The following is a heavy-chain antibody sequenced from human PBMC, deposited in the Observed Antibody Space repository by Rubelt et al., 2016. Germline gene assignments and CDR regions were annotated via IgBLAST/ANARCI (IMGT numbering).Heavy chain of an antibody. V-gene: IGHV3-13*01. D-gene: IGHD5-18*01. CDR3: ARDRDTAAGWRANWYFDL. CDR1: GFRFSSYD. CDR2: IGTTGDT. J-gene: IGHJ2*01. Sequence: EVQLVESGGGLIQPGGSLRLSCAASGFRFSSYDMHWVRQSTGKGLEWVSSIGTTGDTHYPDSVKGRFIISRENAKNSLYLQMDSLAGGDTAVYYCARDRDTAAGWRANWYFDLWGRGTLVTVSS.